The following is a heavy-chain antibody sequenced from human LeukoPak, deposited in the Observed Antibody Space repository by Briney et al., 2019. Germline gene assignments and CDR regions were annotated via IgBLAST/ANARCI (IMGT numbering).Heavy chain of an antibody. CDR2: IYYSGST. J-gene: IGHJ4*02. Sequence: KTSETLSLTCIVSGGSISSGGHYWGWIGQPPGKGLEWIGSIYYSGSTYYNPSLNSRVTIFIDMSKNQFSLKLSSVTATDTAVYYCARLVCGGGSCPAEFDYWGQGTLVTVSS. CDR1: GGSISSGGHY. D-gene: IGHD2-15*01. V-gene: IGHV4-39*01. CDR3: ARLVCGGGSCPAEFDY.